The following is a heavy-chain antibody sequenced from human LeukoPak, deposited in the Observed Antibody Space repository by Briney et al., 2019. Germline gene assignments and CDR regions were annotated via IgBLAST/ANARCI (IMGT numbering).Heavy chain of an antibody. CDR2: VYYSGST. CDR1: GGSVSSGSYY. V-gene: IGHV4-61*01. CDR3: AMAYYYDSSGYYGTDAFDI. Sequence: KPSETLFLTCTVSGGSVSSGSYYWSWIRQPPGKGLEWIGYVYYSGSTNYNPSLKSRVTISVDTSKNQSSLKLSSVTAADTAVYYCAMAYYYDSSGYYGTDAFDIWGQGTMVTVSS. J-gene: IGHJ3*02. D-gene: IGHD3-22*01.